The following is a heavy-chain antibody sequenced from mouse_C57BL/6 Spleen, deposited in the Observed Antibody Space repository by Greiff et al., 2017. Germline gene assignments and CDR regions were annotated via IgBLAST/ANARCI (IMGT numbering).Heavy chain of an antibody. V-gene: IGHV1-64*01. CDR2: IHPNSGST. CDR3: ARMGGSTYWYFDV. Sequence: QVQLQQPGAELVKPGASVKLSCKASGYTFTSYWMHWVKQRPGQGLEWIGMIHPNSGSTNYNEKVKSKATMTVDKSSSTAYMQLSSLTSEDSAVYYCARMGGSTYWYFDVWGTGTTVTVSS. J-gene: IGHJ1*03. CDR1: GYTFTSYW. D-gene: IGHD1-1*01.